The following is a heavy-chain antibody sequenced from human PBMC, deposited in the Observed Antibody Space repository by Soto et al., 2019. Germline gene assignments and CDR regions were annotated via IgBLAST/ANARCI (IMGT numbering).Heavy chain of an antibody. D-gene: IGHD5-12*01. V-gene: IGHV4-59*08. CDR3: ARLSLGDSGYAGYMDV. CDR1: GGSISSYY. J-gene: IGHJ6*03. CDR2: IYYSGST. Sequence: SETLSLTCTVSGGSISSYYWSWIRQPPGKGLEWIGYIYYSGSTNYNPSLKSRVTISVDTSKNQFSLKLSSVTAADTAVYYCARLSLGDSGYAGYMDVWGKGTTVTVSS.